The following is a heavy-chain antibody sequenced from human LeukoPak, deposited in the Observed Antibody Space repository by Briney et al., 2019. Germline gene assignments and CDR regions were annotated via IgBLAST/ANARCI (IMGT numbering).Heavy chain of an antibody. Sequence: GGSLRLSCAASGFTFSSYAMHWVRQAPGKGLEYVSAISSNGGSTYYANSVKGRFTISRDNSKNTLYLQMGSLGAEDMAVYYCARESDYGDYSFNYWGQGTLVTVSS. V-gene: IGHV3-64*01. CDR1: GFTFSSYA. D-gene: IGHD4-17*01. CDR2: ISSNGGST. J-gene: IGHJ4*02. CDR3: ARESDYGDYSFNY.